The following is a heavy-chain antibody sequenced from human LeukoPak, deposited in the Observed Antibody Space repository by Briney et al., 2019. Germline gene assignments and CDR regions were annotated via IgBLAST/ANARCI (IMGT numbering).Heavy chain of an antibody. CDR3: LLIILGGSSQH. D-gene: IGHD3-3*01. CDR1: GFPFSSYG. CDR2: LVYDARS. V-gene: IGHV3-33*03. J-gene: IGHJ1*01. Sequence: GGSLRLSCAASGFPFSSYGMHWVRQAPGKGLEWVARLVYDARSDYANSVKGRFSISRDDSKNTLFLDMSNLRVEDTAVYYCLLIILGGSSQHWGQGTLVTVSS.